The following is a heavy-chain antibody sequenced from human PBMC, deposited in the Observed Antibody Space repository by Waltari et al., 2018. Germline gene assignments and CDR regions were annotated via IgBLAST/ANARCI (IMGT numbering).Heavy chain of an antibody. CDR2: IYTSGGT. CDR3: AREGYCSGGSCYSGWFDP. J-gene: IGHJ5*02. CDR1: GGSISSGSYY. D-gene: IGHD2-15*01. V-gene: IGHV4-61*02. Sequence: QVQLQESGPGLVKPSQTLSLTCTVSGGSISSGSYYWSWIRQPAGKGLEWIGRIYTSGGTNYNPSLKSRVTISVDTSKNQFSLKLSSVTAADTAVYYCAREGYCSGGSCYSGWFDPWGQGTLVTVSS.